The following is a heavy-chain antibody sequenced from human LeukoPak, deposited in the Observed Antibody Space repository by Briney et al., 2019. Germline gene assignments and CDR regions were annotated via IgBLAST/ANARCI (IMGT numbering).Heavy chain of an antibody. CDR1: GESFSGYY. CDR2: INHSGST. J-gene: IGHJ4*02. D-gene: IGHD3-3*01. V-gene: IGHV4-34*01. CDR3: AGLNITTFGVVPG. Sequence: PSETLSLTCAVYGESFSGYYWSWIRQPPGKGLEWIGEINHSGSTNYNPSLKSRVTISVDTSKNQFSLKLSSVTAADTAVYYCAGLNITTFGVVPGGGQGTLVTVSS.